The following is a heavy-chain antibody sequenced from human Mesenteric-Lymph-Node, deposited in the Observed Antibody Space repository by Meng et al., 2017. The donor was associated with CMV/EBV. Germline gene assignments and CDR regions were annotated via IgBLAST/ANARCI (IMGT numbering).Heavy chain of an antibody. CDR1: GYTFTGYY. J-gene: IGHJ6*02. CDR3: ARSKLGFWSGYYGMDV. Sequence: ASVKVSCKASGYTFTGYYMHWVRQAPGQGLEWMGWINPNSGGTNYAQKFQGRVTMTRDTSISTAYMELSRLRSDDTAVYYCARSKLGFWSGYYGMDVWGQGTTVIVSS. V-gene: IGHV1-2*02. CDR2: INPNSGGT. D-gene: IGHD3-3*01.